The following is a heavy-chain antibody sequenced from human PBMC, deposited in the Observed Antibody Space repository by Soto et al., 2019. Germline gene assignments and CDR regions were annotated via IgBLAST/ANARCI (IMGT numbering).Heavy chain of an antibody. V-gene: IGHV3-72*01. CDR2: SRNKANSYST. CDR3: ARFSGSYTRGHDY. J-gene: IGHJ4*02. CDR1: GFTFSDHY. Sequence: EVQLVESGGGLVQPGGSLRLSCAASGFTFSDHYMDWVRQAPGKGLEWVGRSRNKANSYSTEYAASVKGRFTISRDESKNSLYLQMNSLKTEDTAVYYCARFSGSYTRGHDYWVQGTLVTVSS. D-gene: IGHD1-26*01.